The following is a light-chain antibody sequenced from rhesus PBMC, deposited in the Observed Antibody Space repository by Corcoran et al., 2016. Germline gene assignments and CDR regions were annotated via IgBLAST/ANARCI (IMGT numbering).Light chain of an antibody. CDR3: MQALEFPLT. J-gene: IGKJ4*01. Sequence: DIVMTQTPLSLPVTPGEPASISCRSSQSLLASEDGNTYLDWSLQKPGQSPKSLFYEVSNRASGVPYRFSGSGSDTEFTLKSSRVEAEDVGVDYCMQALEFPLTFGGGTKVEIK. CDR1: QSLLASEDGNTY. V-gene: IGKV2-104*02. CDR2: EVS.